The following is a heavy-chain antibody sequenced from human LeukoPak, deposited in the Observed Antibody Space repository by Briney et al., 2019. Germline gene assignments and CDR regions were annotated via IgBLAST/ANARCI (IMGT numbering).Heavy chain of an antibody. CDR3: ARAKGGSWTYYFDY. V-gene: IGHV4-39*07. J-gene: IGHJ4*02. CDR1: GGSISTSNYY. D-gene: IGHD2-15*01. CDR2: IFYSGST. Sequence: SETLSLTCTVSGGSISTSNYYWSWIRQPSGKGLEWIGNIFYSGSTYYSPSLKSRVTISLDTSRNQFSLKLNSVTAADTAVYYCARAKGGSWTYYFDYWGQGTLVTVSS.